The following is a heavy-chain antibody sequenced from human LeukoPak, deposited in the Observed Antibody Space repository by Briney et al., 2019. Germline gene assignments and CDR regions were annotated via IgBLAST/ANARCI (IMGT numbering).Heavy chain of an antibody. Sequence: ASVQVSCKASGYTFNSYALHWVRQAPGQRLEWMGWINAGNGNPQYPPQFQGRVTITRDTSASTAYMELSSLRSEATAVYYCARARVPRQYYDFWSGYYSWCGPWGQGNLVTVSS. CDR3: ARARVPRQYYDFWSGYYSWCGP. D-gene: IGHD3-3*01. CDR2: INAGNGNP. J-gene: IGHJ5*02. CDR1: GYTFNSYA. V-gene: IGHV1-3*01.